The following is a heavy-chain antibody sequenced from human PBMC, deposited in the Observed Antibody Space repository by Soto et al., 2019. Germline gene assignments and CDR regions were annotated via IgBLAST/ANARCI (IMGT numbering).Heavy chain of an antibody. Sequence: SETLSLTCTVSGGSISSSSYYWGWIRQPPGKGLEWIGSIYYSGSTYYNPSLKSRVTISVDTSKNQFSLKLSSVTAADTAVYYCARQVGMGPGYLDYWGQGTLVTVSS. J-gene: IGHJ4*02. CDR2: IYYSGST. V-gene: IGHV4-39*01. CDR3: ARQVGMGPGYLDY. D-gene: IGHD1-26*01. CDR1: GGSISSSSYY.